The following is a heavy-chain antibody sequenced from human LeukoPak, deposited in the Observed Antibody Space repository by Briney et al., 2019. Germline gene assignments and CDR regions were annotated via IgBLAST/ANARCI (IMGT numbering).Heavy chain of an antibody. J-gene: IGHJ4*02. CDR1: GFTFSSYA. D-gene: IGHD2-2*01. CDR3: AKGTLEYCTSTRCYDLDY. CDR2: ISGRGGST. Sequence: GGSLRLSCAASGFTFSSYAMSWVRQAPGKGLEWVSTISGRGGSTYYADSVKGRFTISRDNSKSTLYLQMNSLRAEDTAVYYCAKGTLEYCTSTRCYDLDYWGQGTLVTVSS. V-gene: IGHV3-23*01.